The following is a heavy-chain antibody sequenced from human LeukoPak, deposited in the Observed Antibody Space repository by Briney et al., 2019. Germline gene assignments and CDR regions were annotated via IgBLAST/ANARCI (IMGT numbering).Heavy chain of an antibody. CDR3: ARDLVMGTMIVVVTHFDY. J-gene: IGHJ4*02. D-gene: IGHD3-22*01. V-gene: IGHV3-48*01. CDR2: ISSSSSTI. Sequence: GGSLRLSCAASGFTFSSYSMNWVRQAPGKGLEWVSYISSSSSTIYYADSVKGRFTISRDNAKNSLYLQMNSLRAEDTAVYYCARDLVMGTMIVVVTHFDYWGQGTLVTVSS. CDR1: GFTFSSYS.